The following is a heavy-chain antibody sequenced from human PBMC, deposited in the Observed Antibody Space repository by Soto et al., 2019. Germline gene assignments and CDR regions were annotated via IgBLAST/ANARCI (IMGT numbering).Heavy chain of an antibody. CDR2: ISAYNGNT. J-gene: IGHJ4*02. D-gene: IGHD2-15*01. V-gene: IGHV1-18*01. CDR3: ARDRVRYCSGGSCLPDY. Sequence: QVQLVQSGAEVKKPGASVKVSCKASGYTFTSYGISWVRQAPGQGLEWMGWISAYNGNTNYAQKLQGRVTMTTXXSXSXXDMELRSLRSDDPAVYYCARDRVRYCSGGSCLPDYWGQGTLVTVSS. CDR1: GYTFTSYG.